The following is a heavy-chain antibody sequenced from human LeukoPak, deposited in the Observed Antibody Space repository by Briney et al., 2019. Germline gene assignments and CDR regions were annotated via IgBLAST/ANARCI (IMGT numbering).Heavy chain of an antibody. CDR3: AKGPPGYIAVAGTDFDY. V-gene: IGHV3-23*01. J-gene: IGHJ4*02. Sequence: GGALRLSCAASGFTFSSYAMSCVRQAPGEGLEWVSAISGSGGSTYYVYSVKGLFTIYRDNYTNTLYLKMNSLRAEDTAVYSCAKGPPGYIAVAGTDFDYWGQGTLVTVSS. D-gene: IGHD6-19*01. CDR2: ISGSGGST. CDR1: GFTFSSYA.